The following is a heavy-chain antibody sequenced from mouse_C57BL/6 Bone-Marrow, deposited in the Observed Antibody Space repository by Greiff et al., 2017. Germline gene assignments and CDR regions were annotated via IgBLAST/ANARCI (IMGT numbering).Heavy chain of an antibody. V-gene: IGHV5-9-1*02. CDR3: TRWTAQATSGY. CDR1: GFTFSSYA. CDR2: IRSGGDYI. Sequence: DVHLVESGAGLVKPGGSLKLSCAASGFTFSSYAMSWVRQTPEQRLEWVAYIRSGGDYIYYADTVKGRVTISRDNARNTPYLQMSSLKSEDTARYYCTRWTAQATSGYWGQGTTLTVSS. J-gene: IGHJ2*01. D-gene: IGHD3-2*02.